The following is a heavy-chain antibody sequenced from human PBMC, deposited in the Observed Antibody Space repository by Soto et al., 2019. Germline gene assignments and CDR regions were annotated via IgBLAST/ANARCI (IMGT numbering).Heavy chain of an antibody. CDR1: GFTFSSYG. D-gene: IGHD2-2*01. J-gene: IGHJ6*02. CDR3: AKVSVPAAIAYYYYGMDV. Sequence: QVQLVESGGGVVQPGRSLRLSCAASGFTFSSYGMHWVRQAPGKGLEWVALISYDGSNKYYADFVKGRFTISRDNSKNTLYLQMNSLRAEDTAVYYCAKVSVPAAIAYYYYGMDVWGQGTTVTVSS. V-gene: IGHV3-30*18. CDR2: ISYDGSNK.